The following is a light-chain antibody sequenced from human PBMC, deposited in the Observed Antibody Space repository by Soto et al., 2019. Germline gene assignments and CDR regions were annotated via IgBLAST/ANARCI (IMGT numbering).Light chain of an antibody. Sequence: DIQMTQSPSTLSASVGDRVTITCRASQSISSWLAWYRQKPGKAPKLLIYKASTLESGVPSRFSGSGSGTEFTLTISSLQPDDFATYYCQQYNIYSETFGQGTKVEAK. CDR1: QSISSW. CDR3: QQYNIYSET. V-gene: IGKV1-5*03. CDR2: KAS. J-gene: IGKJ1*01.